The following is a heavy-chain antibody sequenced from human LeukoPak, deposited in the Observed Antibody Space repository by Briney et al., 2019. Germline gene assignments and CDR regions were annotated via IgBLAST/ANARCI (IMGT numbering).Heavy chain of an antibody. J-gene: IGHJ6*03. CDR3: ARYCSGGSCYSGHYYYYYMDV. V-gene: IGHV4-34*01. D-gene: IGHD2-15*01. CDR2: IHHSGST. CDR1: GGSFSGYY. Sequence: SETLSLTCAVYGGSFSGYYYTWIRQPPGKGLEWIGEIHHSGSTNYNPSLKSRVTISVDTSKNQFSLKLSSVTAADTAVYYCARYCSGGSCYSGHYYYYYMDVWGKGTTVTVSS.